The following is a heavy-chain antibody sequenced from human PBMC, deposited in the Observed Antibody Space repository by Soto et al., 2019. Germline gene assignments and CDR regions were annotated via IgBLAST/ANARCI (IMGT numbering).Heavy chain of an antibody. CDR1: GFTFSSSA. J-gene: IGHJ4*01. Sequence: PGGSLRLSCAASGFTFSSSAMSWVRQAPGKGLEWVSTISASTYTTYYADSVKSRFTISRDNSKNTLYLQMNSLRAEDTAVYYCANSYSPFDYWGHGTLVTVSS. CDR2: ISASTYTT. V-gene: IGHV3-23*01. CDR3: ANSYSPFDY. D-gene: IGHD4-4*01.